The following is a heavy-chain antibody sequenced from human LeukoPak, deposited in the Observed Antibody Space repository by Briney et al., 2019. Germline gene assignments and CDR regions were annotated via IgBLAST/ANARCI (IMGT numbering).Heavy chain of an antibody. V-gene: IGHV5-51*01. Sequence: GESLKISCKGFGYSFTTYWIGWVRQMPGKGLEWMGIIYPGDSDTKYSPSFRGQVTISADKSISTAYPQWSSLKASDTAMYYCARSCTSTNCYLTDAFDIWGQGTMVTVSS. CDR2: IYPGDSDT. CDR1: GYSFTTYW. J-gene: IGHJ3*02. CDR3: ARSCTSTNCYLTDAFDI. D-gene: IGHD2-2*01.